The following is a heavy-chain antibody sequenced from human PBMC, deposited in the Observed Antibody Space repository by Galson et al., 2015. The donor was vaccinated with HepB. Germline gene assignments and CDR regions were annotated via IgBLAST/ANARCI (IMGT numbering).Heavy chain of an antibody. Sequence: SLRLSCAASGFTFSSDWMHWVRQAPGKGLVWVSRIKSDGSSTSYADSVKGRFTISRDNAKNTLYLQMNSLRAEDTAVYYCARDIPSPVPPHYFYYGMDVWGQGTTVTVSS. V-gene: IGHV3-74*01. D-gene: IGHD2-21*01. CDR3: ARDIPSPVPPHYFYYGMDV. CDR2: IKSDGSST. CDR1: GFTFSSDW. J-gene: IGHJ6*02.